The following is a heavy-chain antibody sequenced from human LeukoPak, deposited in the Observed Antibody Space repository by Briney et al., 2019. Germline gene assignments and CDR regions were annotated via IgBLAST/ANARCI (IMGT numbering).Heavy chain of an antibody. J-gene: IGHJ6*03. CDR3: AREHSSGYYMDV. D-gene: IGHD6-19*01. CDR2: IGSSSSTI. Sequence: PGGSLRLSCGASGFTFSSYSMNWVRQAPGKGLEWVSYIGSSSSTIYYADSVKGRFTISRDNAKNSLYLQMNSLRAEGTAVYYCAREHSSGYYMDVWGKGTTVTVSS. V-gene: IGHV3-48*01. CDR1: GFTFSSYS.